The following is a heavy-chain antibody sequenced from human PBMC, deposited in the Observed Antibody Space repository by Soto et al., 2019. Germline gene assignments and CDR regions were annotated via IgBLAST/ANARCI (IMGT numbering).Heavy chain of an antibody. V-gene: IGHV1-8*01. CDR3: AIGSRYCSSTSCYDAFDI. J-gene: IGHJ3*02. CDR2: MNPNSGNT. D-gene: IGHD2-2*01. Sequence: GASVKVSCKASGYTFTSYDINWVRQATGQGLEWMGWMNPNSGNTGYAQKFQGRVTMTRNTSISTAYMELSSLRSEDTAVYYCAIGSRYCSSTSCYDAFDIWGQGTMVTVSS. CDR1: GYTFTSYD.